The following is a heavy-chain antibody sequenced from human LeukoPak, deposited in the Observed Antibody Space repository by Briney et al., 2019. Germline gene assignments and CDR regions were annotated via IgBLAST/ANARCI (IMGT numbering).Heavy chain of an antibody. Sequence: ASVKVSCKASGYSFISYGLYWVRQAPGRALEWMGWISPYNGNTNYAQNLQGRVTMTTDTSTSTAYMELRSLRSDDTAVYYCARVDNGGFTWSLYYFDYWGQGTLVTVSS. J-gene: IGHJ4*02. V-gene: IGHV1-18*01. D-gene: IGHD1-14*01. CDR1: GYSFISYG. CDR3: ARVDNGGFTWSLYYFDY. CDR2: ISPYNGNT.